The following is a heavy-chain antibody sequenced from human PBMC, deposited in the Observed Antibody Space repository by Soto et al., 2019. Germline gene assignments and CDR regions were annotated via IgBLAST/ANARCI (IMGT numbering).Heavy chain of an antibody. CDR3: ARGYYFDGSGYYYVGTWFDP. Sequence: SETLSLTCTVSGGSVSSGSYYWGWIRQPPGKGLEWIGYIYYTGSTNYNPSLKSRVTISVDTSKIQFSLKMRSVTEADTAVYYCARGYYFDGSGYYYVGTWFDPWGQGTLVNVS. D-gene: IGHD3-22*01. CDR2: IYYTGST. J-gene: IGHJ5*02. CDR1: GGSVSSGSYY. V-gene: IGHV4-61*01.